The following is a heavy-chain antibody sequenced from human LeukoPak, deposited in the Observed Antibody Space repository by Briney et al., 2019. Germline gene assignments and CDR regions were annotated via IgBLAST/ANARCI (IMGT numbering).Heavy chain of an antibody. CDR2: IRGTGDST. D-gene: IGHD1-26*01. J-gene: IGHJ4*02. CDR1: GFTFTSIA. Sequence: GGSLRLSCAASGFTFTSIAMTWVRQAPGKGLEWVSTIRGTGDSTHYADSVKGRFIISRDKFKNMLYLQMNSLRAEDTAVYYCARDSYGGAIVGATTLDYWGQGTLVTVSS. CDR3: ARDSYGGAIVGATTLDY. V-gene: IGHV3-23*01.